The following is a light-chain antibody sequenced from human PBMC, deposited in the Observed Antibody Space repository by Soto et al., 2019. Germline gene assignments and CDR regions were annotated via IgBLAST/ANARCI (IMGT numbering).Light chain of an antibody. J-gene: IGKJ2*01. V-gene: IGKV3-20*01. Sequence: EIVLTQSPDTLSLSPGERATLSCTASESVTSSCLAWYQRKPGQAPRLLIHTTSTRATDIPDRFSGSGSGTDFTLTISRLEPEDFAVYYCQQYGSSPRTFGQGTKLEIK. CDR3: QQYGSSPRT. CDR1: ESVTSSC. CDR2: TTS.